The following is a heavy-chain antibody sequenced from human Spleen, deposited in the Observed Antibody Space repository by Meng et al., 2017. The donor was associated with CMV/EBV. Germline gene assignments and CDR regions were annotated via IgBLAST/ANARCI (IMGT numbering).Heavy chain of an antibody. CDR1: GASISSNY. D-gene: IGHD7-27*01. J-gene: IGHJ4*02. Sequence: GSLRLSCTVSGASISSNYWSWNRRPPGKGLEWIGYIYYSGSTNYNPSLKSRVTMSVDTSKNQFSLKLSSVTAADTAVYYCARSQLGIWVFDNWGQGALVTVSS. V-gene: IGHV4-59*01. CDR3: ARSQLGIWVFDN. CDR2: IYYSGST.